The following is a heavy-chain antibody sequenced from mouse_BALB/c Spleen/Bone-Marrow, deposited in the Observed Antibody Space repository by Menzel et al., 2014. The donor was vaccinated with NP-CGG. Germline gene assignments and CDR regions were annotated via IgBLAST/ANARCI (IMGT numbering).Heavy chain of an antibody. Sequence: VQLQQSGAELVKPGASVKLSCKASGYTFTSYWMHWVKQRPGQGLERIGGINPSNGRTNYNEKFKSKATLTVDKSSSTAYMQLSSLTSEDSAVYYCARCYYGNYFDYWGQGTTLTVSS. CDR2: INPSNGRT. D-gene: IGHD2-1*01. CDR3: ARCYYGNYFDY. CDR1: GYTFTSYW. J-gene: IGHJ2*01. V-gene: IGHV1S81*02.